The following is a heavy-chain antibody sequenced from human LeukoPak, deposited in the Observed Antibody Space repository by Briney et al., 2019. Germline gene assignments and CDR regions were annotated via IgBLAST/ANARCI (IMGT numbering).Heavy chain of an antibody. J-gene: IGHJ4*02. CDR1: GFTFSSYS. V-gene: IGHV3-7*03. CDR3: VRGPHIAATSY. D-gene: IGHD6-25*01. Sequence: GGSLRLSCAASGFTFSSYSMNWVRQAPGKGLEWVANIKQDGSEKQYVDSVKGRFAISRDNAKKSLYLQINTLRAEDTAVYYCVRGPHIAATSYWGQGTLVTVSS. CDR2: IKQDGSEK.